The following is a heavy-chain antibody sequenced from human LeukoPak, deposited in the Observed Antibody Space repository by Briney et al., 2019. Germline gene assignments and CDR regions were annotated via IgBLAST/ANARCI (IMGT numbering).Heavy chain of an antibody. J-gene: IGHJ6*02. V-gene: IGHV1-18*01. CDR1: GYTFTSYG. Sequence: ASVKVSCKASGYTFTSYGISWVRRAPGQGLEWMGWISAYNGNTNYAQKLQGRVTMTTDTPTSTAYMELRSLRSDDTAVYYCARDSDGGYTYYYYGMDVWGQGTTVTVSS. CDR3: ARDSDGGYTYYYYGMDV. CDR2: ISAYNGNT. D-gene: IGHD5-12*01.